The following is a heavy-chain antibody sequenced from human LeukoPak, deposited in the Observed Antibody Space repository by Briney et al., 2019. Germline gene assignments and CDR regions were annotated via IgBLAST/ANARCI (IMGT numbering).Heavy chain of an antibody. D-gene: IGHD7-27*01. J-gene: IGHJ5*02. CDR2: TYYRSRWYN. CDR1: GDSVSSNSAA. V-gene: IGHV6-1*01. CDR3: ARDVGGWGSVYSWFDP. Sequence: SQTLSLTCAISGDSVSSNSAAWNWIRQSPSRGLEWLGRTYYRSRWYNDYAVSVKSRITINPDTSKNQFSLQLNSVTPEDTAVYYCARDVGGWGSVYSWFDPWGQGTLVTVSS.